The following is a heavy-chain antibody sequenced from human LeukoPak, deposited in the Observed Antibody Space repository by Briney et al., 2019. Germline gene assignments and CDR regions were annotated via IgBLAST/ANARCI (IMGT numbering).Heavy chain of an antibody. CDR2: ISYDGSNK. J-gene: IGHJ6*02. Sequence: PGGSLRLSCAASGFTFSTFTMNWVRQAPGKGLEWVAVISYDGSNKYYADSVKGRFTISRDNSKNTLYLQMNSLRAEDTAVYYCAREPYYYYYGMDVWGQGTTVTVSS. CDR3: AREPYYYYYGMDV. V-gene: IGHV3-30*04. CDR1: GFTFSTFT.